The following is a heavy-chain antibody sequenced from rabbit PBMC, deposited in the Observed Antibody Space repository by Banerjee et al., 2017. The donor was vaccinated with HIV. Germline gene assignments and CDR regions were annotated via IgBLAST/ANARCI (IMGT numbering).Heavy chain of an antibody. CDR2: INTGDGST. Sequence: QSLEESGGDLVKPGASLTLTCKASGFTLSSNYWIYWVRQAPGKGLEWIGCINTGDGSTYYASWAKGRFTISKTSSTTVTLQMTSLTAADTATYLCARGVGSDLWGPGTLVTVS. V-gene: IGHV1S40*01. CDR3: ARGVGSDL. J-gene: IGHJ4*01. CDR1: GFTLSSNYW. D-gene: IGHD4-2*01.